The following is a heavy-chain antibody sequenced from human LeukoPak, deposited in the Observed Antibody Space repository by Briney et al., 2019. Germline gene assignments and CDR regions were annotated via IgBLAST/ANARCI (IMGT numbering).Heavy chain of an antibody. CDR3: ARRILSTSWTDSFDI. V-gene: IGHV3-11*03. CDR1: GFTFSDYY. J-gene: IGHJ3*02. Sequence: GGSLRLSCAASGFTFSDYYISWVRQAPGKGLDCVSYISSSGHYTHYADSVKGRFTISRDNAKNSLYLQMSSLRAEDTGVYYCARRILSTSWTDSFDIWGQGTMVTVSS. CDR2: ISSSGHYT. D-gene: IGHD2-2*01.